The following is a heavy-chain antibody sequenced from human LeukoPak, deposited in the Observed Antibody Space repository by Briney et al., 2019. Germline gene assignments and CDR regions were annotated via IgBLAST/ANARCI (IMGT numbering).Heavy chain of an antibody. Sequence: PGESLKISCKGSGYSFTSYWIGWVRQMPGKGLEWMGIIYPSDSDTRYSPSFQGQVTISADKSISTAYLQWSSLKASDIAMYYCARGVRRVTAKAAGPFDLWGRGTLVTVSS. J-gene: IGHJ2*01. D-gene: IGHD2-21*02. CDR1: GYSFTSYW. CDR2: IYPSDSDT. CDR3: ARGVRRVTAKAAGPFDL. V-gene: IGHV5-51*01.